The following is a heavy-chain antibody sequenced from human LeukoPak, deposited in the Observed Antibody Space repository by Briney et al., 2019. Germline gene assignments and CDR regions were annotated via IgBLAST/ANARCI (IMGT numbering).Heavy chain of an antibody. Sequence: PSETLSLTCTVSGGSISSGDYYWSWIRQPPGKGLEWIGYIYYSGSTYYNPSLKSRVTIPVDTSKNQFSLKLSSVTAADTAVYYCAREGCSSTSCYTGYYYYGMDVWGQGTTVTVSS. CDR3: AREGCSSTSCYTGYYYYGMDV. CDR2: IYYSGST. CDR1: GGSISSGDYY. V-gene: IGHV4-30-4*01. J-gene: IGHJ6*02. D-gene: IGHD2-2*02.